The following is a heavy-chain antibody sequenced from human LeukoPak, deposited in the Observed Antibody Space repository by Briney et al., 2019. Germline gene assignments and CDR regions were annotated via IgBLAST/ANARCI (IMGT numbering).Heavy chain of an antibody. Sequence: SVKVSCKASGGTFSSYAISWVRQAPGQGLEWMGGIIPIFGTANYAQKFQGRVTIAADESTSTAYMELSSLRSEDTAVYYCARDQSVPAAPSGWFDPWGQGTLVTVFS. CDR3: ARDQSVPAAPSGWFDP. J-gene: IGHJ5*02. CDR2: IIPIFGTA. D-gene: IGHD2-2*01. CDR1: GGTFSSYA. V-gene: IGHV1-69*13.